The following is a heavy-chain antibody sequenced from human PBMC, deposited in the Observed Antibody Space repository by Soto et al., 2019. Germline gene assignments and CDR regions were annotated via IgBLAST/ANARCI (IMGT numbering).Heavy chain of an antibody. CDR3: ARDGNEGGDLSFDY. V-gene: IGHV1-69*06. Sequence: ASVKVSCKASGGTFSSYAISWVRQAPGQGLEWMGGIIPIFGTANYAQKFQGRVTITADKSTSTAYMELSSLRSEDTAVYYCARDGNEGGDLSFDYWGQGTLLTVSS. J-gene: IGHJ4*02. CDR1: GGTFSSYA. D-gene: IGHD2-21*02. CDR2: IIPIFGTA.